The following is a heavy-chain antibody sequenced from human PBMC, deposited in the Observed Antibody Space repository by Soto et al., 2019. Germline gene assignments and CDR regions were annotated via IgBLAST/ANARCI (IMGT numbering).Heavy chain of an antibody. D-gene: IGHD1-26*01. CDR2: IIPIFGTA. V-gene: IGHV1-69*13. Sequence: SVKVSCKASGGAFSSYAISWVRQAPGQGLEWMGGIIPIFGTANYAQKFQGRVTITADESTSTAYMELSSLRSEDTAVYYCARDSGSYSNWYFDLWGRGTLVTVSS. CDR1: GGAFSSYA. CDR3: ARDSGSYSNWYFDL. J-gene: IGHJ2*01.